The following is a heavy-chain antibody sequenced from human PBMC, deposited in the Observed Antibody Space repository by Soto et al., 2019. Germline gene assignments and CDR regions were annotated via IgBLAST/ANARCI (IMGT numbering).Heavy chain of an antibody. Sequence: GASVKVSCKASGYTFTSYGISWVRQAPGQGLEWMAWINPYNGNTKYAEKFLGRVTVTTDTSTATAYMEVRSLTSDDTAVFYCARVGVGLAAPRVWPYWGQGTPVPSPQ. CDR1: GYTFTSYG. CDR3: ARVGVGLAAPRVWPY. D-gene: IGHD6-13*01. J-gene: IGHJ4*02. V-gene: IGHV1-18*01. CDR2: INPYNGNT.